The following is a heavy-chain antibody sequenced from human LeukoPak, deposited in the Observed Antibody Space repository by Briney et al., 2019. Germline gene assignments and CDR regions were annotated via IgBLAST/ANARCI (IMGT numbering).Heavy chain of an antibody. V-gene: IGHV3-30*02. D-gene: IGHD6-25*01. CDR2: IRFDGSHK. Sequence: PGGSLGLSCAAPGFTFSSYGMHWVRQAPGKGLEWVASIRFDGSHKSYADSVKGRFTISRDYSKNTLYLQMNSLRVEDTAVYYCARDPSAGSESWGQGTLVIVSS. CDR3: ARDPSAGSES. CDR1: GFTFSSYG. J-gene: IGHJ4*02.